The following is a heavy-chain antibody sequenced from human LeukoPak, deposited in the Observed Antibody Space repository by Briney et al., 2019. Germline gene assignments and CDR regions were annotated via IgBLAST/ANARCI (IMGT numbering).Heavy chain of an antibody. CDR1: GFTFSSYG. V-gene: IGHV3-30*02. D-gene: IGHD3-10*01. CDR3: AKGQGARANYGSGSYGSDY. J-gene: IGHJ4*02. CDR2: IRYDGSNK. Sequence: PGGSLRLSCAASGFTFSSYGMHWVRQAPGKGLEWVAFIRYDGSNKYYAGSVKGRFTISRDNSKNTLYLQMNSLRAEDTAVYYCAKGQGARANYGSGSYGSDYWGQGTLVTVSS.